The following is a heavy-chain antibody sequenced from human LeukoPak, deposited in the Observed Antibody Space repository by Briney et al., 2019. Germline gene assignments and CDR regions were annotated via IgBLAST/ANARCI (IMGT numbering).Heavy chain of an antibody. CDR1: GYTFTSYG. CDR3: ARVEGIAAAGTSFDY. D-gene: IGHD6-13*01. Sequence: RASVKVSCKASGYTFTSYGVSWVRLAPGQGLEWMGWISAYNGNTNYAQKLQGRVTMTTDTSTSTAYMELRSLRSDDTAVYYCARVEGIAAAGTSFDYWGQGTLVTVSS. CDR2: ISAYNGNT. J-gene: IGHJ4*02. V-gene: IGHV1-18*01.